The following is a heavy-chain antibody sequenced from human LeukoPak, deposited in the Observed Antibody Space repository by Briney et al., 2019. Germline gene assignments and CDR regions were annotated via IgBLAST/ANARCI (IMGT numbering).Heavy chain of an antibody. CDR1: GYTFTDYY. V-gene: IGHV7-4-1*02. J-gene: IGHJ3*02. CDR2: INTNTGNP. Sequence: ASVKVSCKASGYTFTDYYMHWVRQAPGQGLEWMGWINTNTGNPTYAQGFTGRFVFSLDTSVSTAYLQISSLKAEDTAVYYCARKVPYSSSWYENDAFDIWGQGTMVTVSS. D-gene: IGHD6-13*01. CDR3: ARKVPYSSSWYENDAFDI.